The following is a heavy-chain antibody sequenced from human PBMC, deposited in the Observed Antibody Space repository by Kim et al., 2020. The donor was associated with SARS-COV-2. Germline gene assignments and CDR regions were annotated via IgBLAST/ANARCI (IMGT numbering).Heavy chain of an antibody. J-gene: IGHJ4*02. V-gene: IGHV3-21*01. Sequence: GGSLRLSCAASGFTFSSYSMNWVRQAPGKGLEWVSSISSSSSYIYYADSVKGRFTISRDNAKNSLYLQMNSLRAEDTAVYYCARDFDDSSGYFSDYWGQGTLVTVSS. CDR1: GFTFSSYS. CDR2: ISSSSSYI. D-gene: IGHD3-22*01. CDR3: ARDFDDSSGYFSDY.